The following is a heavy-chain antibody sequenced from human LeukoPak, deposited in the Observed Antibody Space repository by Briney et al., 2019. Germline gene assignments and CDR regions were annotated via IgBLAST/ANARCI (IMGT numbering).Heavy chain of an antibody. V-gene: IGHV3-21*01. CDR3: ARDFHLVAANP. Sequence: GGSLRLSCAASGFTFSSYSMNWVPQAPGKGLKWVSSISSGSTYIYYADSVKGRFTISRDNAKNSLYLQMNSLRAEDTAVYYCARDFHLVAANPWGQGNLVTVSS. CDR2: ISSGSTYI. D-gene: IGHD2-15*01. J-gene: IGHJ4*02. CDR1: GFTFSSYS.